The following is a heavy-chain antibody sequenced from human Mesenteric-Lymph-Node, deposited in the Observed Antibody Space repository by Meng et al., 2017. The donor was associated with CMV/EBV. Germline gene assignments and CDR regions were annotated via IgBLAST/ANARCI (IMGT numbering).Heavy chain of an antibody. CDR2: ISYDGSNK. Sequence: GESLKISCAASGFTFSSYAMHWVRQAPGKGLEWVAVISYDGSNKYYADSVKGRFTISRDNSKNTLYLQMNSLRAEDTAVYYCARESSTEFWSGYYTGNLDYWGQGTLVTVSS. CDR3: ARESSTEFWSGYYTGNLDY. J-gene: IGHJ4*02. D-gene: IGHD3-3*01. CDR1: GFTFSSYA. V-gene: IGHV3-30-3*01.